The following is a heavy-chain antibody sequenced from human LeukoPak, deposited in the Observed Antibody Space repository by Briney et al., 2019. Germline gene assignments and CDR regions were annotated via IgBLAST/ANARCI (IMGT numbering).Heavy chain of an antibody. D-gene: IGHD6-13*01. J-gene: IGHJ4*02. CDR3: AKVGFYSSSWNFDY. CDR2: IYYSGST. CDR1: GGSISSSSYY. V-gene: IGHV4-39*07. Sequence: SETLSLTCTVSGGSISSSSYYWGWIRQPPGKGLEWIGSIYYSGSTYYNPSLKSRVTISVDTSKNQFSLKLSSVTAADTAIYYCAKVGFYSSSWNFDYWGQGTLVTVSS.